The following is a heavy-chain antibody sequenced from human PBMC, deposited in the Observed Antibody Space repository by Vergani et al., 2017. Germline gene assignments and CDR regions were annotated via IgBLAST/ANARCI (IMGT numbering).Heavy chain of an antibody. CDR1: GSSISSYN. Sequence: QVQLQESGPGLVKPSETLSLTCTVSGSSISSYNWSWIRQPPGKGLEWIGYINYSGSTNYNPSLKSRVTISVDTSKNQYSLKLSSVTAADTAGYYCARRYYDSSGPFAYWDRETLVTVSS. D-gene: IGHD3-22*01. CDR2: INYSGST. CDR3: ARRYYDSSGPFAY. J-gene: IGHJ4*02. V-gene: IGHV4-59*01.